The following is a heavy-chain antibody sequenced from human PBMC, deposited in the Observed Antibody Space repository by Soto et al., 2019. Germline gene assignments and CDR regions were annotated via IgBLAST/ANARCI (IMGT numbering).Heavy chain of an antibody. J-gene: IGHJ6*04. Sequence: GASVKVSCKASGYTVTGYYMHWVRQAPGQGLEWMGWINPNSGGTNYAQKFQGRVTMTRDTSISTAYMEPSRLRSDDTAVYYCASDGSSGYEYGMDVWGKGTTVTVSS. CDR2: INPNSGGT. D-gene: IGHD3-22*01. CDR3: ASDGSSGYEYGMDV. V-gene: IGHV1-2*02. CDR1: GYTVTGYY.